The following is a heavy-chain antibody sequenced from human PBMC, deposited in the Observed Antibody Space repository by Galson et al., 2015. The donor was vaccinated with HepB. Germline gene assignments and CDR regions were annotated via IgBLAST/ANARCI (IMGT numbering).Heavy chain of an antibody. CDR1: GFTFSSYA. CDR3: ARDDIVVVPAAQHDHYYYYYGMDV. D-gene: IGHD2-2*01. V-gene: IGHV3-30-3*01. Sequence: SLRLSCAASGFTFSSYAMHWVRQAPGKGLEWVAVISYDGSNKYYADSVKGRFTISRDNSKNTLYLQMNSLRAEDTAVYYCARDDIVVVPAAQHDHYYYYYGMDVWGQGTTVTVSS. CDR2: ISYDGSNK. J-gene: IGHJ6*02.